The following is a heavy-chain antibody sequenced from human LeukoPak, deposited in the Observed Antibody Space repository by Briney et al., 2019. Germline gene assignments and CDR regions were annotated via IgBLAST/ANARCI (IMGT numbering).Heavy chain of an antibody. J-gene: IGHJ4*02. D-gene: IGHD3-3*01. Sequence: ASVKVSCKASGGTFSSYAICWVRQAPGQGLEWMGGIIPIFGTANYAQKFQGRVTITADESTSTAYMELSSLRSEDTAVYYCAGGNYDFWSGNFDYWGQGTLVTVSS. CDR3: AGGNYDFWSGNFDY. V-gene: IGHV1-69*13. CDR1: GGTFSSYA. CDR2: IIPIFGTA.